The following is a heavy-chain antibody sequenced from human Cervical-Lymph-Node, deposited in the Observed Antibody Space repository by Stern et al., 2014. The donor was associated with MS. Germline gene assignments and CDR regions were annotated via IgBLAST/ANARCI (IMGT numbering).Heavy chain of an antibody. D-gene: IGHD6-6*01. J-gene: IGHJ6*02. CDR3: ARSIAALGYYGMDV. Sequence: QVQLVESGAEVKKPGSSVKVSCKASGGTFSSYAISWVRQAPGQGLEWMGGSIPIFGTANYAQKFQGRVTITADESTSTAYMELSSLRSEDTAVYYCARSIAALGYYGMDVWGQGTTVTVSS. V-gene: IGHV1-69*01. CDR1: GGTFSSYA. CDR2: SIPIFGTA.